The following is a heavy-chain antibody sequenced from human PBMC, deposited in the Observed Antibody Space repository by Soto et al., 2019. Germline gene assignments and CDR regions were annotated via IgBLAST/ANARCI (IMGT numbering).Heavy chain of an antibody. CDR2: IIPIFGTA. CDR1: GGTFSSYA. J-gene: IGHJ5*02. Sequence: GASVKVSCKASGGTFSSYAISWVRQAPGQGLEWMGGIIPIFGTANYAQKFQGRVTITADESTSTAYMELSSLRSEDTAVYYCARWNYDILTGQKNWFDPWGQGALVTVSS. D-gene: IGHD3-9*01. V-gene: IGHV1-69*13. CDR3: ARWNYDILTGQKNWFDP.